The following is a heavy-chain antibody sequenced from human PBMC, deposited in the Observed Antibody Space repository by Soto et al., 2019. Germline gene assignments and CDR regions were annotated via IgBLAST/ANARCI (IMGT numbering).Heavy chain of an antibody. V-gene: IGHV4-30-4*01. CDR1: GGSISSGDYY. CDR2: IYYSGST. CDR3: ARYYYGSGANYNWFDP. Sequence: SETLSLTCTVSGGSISSGDYYWSWIRQPPGKGLEWIGYIYYSGSTYYNPSLKSRVTISVDTSKNQFSLKLSSVTAADTAVYYCARYYYGSGANYNWFDPWGQGTLVTVSS. J-gene: IGHJ5*02. D-gene: IGHD3-10*01.